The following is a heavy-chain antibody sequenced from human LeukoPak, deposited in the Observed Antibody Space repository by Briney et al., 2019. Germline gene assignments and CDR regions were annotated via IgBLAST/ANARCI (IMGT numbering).Heavy chain of an antibody. D-gene: IGHD2-21*02. V-gene: IGHV7-4-1*02. CDR2: INTNTGNP. CDR3: ARVVGCGGDCYSGISDY. CDR1: GYTLTGYC. Sequence: ASVEVSCKASGYTLTGYCMHWVRQAPGQGLEWMGWINTNTGNPTYAQGFTGRFVFSLDTSVSTAYLQISSLKAEDTAVYYCARVVGCGGDCYSGISDYWGQGTLVTVSS. J-gene: IGHJ4*02.